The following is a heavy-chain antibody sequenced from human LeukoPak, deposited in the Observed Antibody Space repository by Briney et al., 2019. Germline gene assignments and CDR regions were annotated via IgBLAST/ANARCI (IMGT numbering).Heavy chain of an antibody. J-gene: IGHJ4*02. Sequence: SETLSLTCAVSGGSISSGGYSWSWIRQPPGKGLEWIGYIYHSGSTYYNPSLKSRVTISVDRSKNQFSLKLSSVTAADTAVYYCARNPLRYCSSTSCPIDYWGRGTLVTVSS. V-gene: IGHV4-30-2*01. CDR2: IYHSGST. CDR3: ARNPLRYCSSTSCPIDY. CDR1: GGSISSGGYS. D-gene: IGHD2-2*01.